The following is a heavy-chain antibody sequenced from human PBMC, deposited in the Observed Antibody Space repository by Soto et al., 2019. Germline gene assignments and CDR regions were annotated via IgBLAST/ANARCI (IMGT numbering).Heavy chain of an antibody. CDR1: GFTFDDYA. V-gene: IGHV3-9*01. D-gene: IGHD3-16*01. J-gene: IGHJ6*02. CDR3: XXAXLWGGDGYNSYYYNAMDV. CDR2: VSCNIGSI. Sequence: PGGSLRLSCAASGFTFDDYAIDWVRQVPLRVLEWFSGVSCNIGSIGYAESVKGRFRISRYDAKKALYLQMKSLRPEDTALYYCXXAXLWGGDGYNSYYYNAMDVWGQGTTVTVSS.